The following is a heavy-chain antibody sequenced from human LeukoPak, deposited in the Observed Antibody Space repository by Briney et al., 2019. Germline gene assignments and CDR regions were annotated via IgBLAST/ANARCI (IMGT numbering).Heavy chain of an antibody. CDR1: IHTYCLFA. Sequence: GVPLRLPCSLCIHTYCLFALLWPRHPPGRVLEGGSAISGSGGSIYYADSVKVRFTISRDNSKSTLYLQMNSLRAEDTAVYYCAKGRDCSGGSCYSYYYYYYMDVWGKGTTVTVSS. CDR3: AKGRDCSGGSCYSYYYYYYMDV. D-gene: IGHD2-15*01. CDR2: ISGSGGSI. J-gene: IGHJ6*03. V-gene: IGHV3-23*01.